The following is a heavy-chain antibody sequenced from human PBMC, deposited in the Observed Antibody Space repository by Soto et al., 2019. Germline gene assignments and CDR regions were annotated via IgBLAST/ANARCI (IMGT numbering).Heavy chain of an antibody. Sequence: ESGGGVVQPGRSLRLSCAASGFTFRNFGMHWVRQAPGKGLEWVAVISSDGSDKYYSDSVKGRFTISRDNSKNTLFLQMNSLRVEDTAVYYCAKGSEVARQELDYWGQGTLVTVSS. V-gene: IGHV3-30*18. D-gene: IGHD2-15*01. J-gene: IGHJ4*02. CDR1: GFTFRNFG. CDR3: AKGSEVARQELDY. CDR2: ISSDGSDK.